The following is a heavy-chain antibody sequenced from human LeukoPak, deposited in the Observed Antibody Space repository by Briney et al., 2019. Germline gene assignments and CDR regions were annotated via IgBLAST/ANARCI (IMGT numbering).Heavy chain of an antibody. V-gene: IGHV1-2*02. CDR1: GYTFTGYY. CDR2: INPNSGGT. J-gene: IGHJ4*02. D-gene: IGHD3-3*01. Sequence: ASVKVSCKASGYTFTGYYMHWVRQAPGQGLEWMGWINPNSGGTNYAQKFQGRVTMTRDTSISTAYMELSRLRSDDTAVYYCAVCYDFWSGYYMKLDYWGQGTLVTVSS. CDR3: AVCYDFWSGYYMKLDY.